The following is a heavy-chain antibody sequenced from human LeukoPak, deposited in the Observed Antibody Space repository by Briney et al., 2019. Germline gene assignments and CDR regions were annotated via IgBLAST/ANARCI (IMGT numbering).Heavy chain of an antibody. Sequence: PGGSLRLSCAASGFTFSSYNMNWVCQAPGKGLEWVSSISSSNDYIYYADSVKGRFTISRDNAKNSLYLQMKSLRAEDTAVYYCARGKTSQNIVTRKTYNWFDPWGQGTLVTVSS. CDR2: ISSSNDYI. D-gene: IGHD2/OR15-2a*01. CDR3: ARGKTSQNIVTRKTYNWFDP. J-gene: IGHJ5*02. V-gene: IGHV3-21*01. CDR1: GFTFSSYN.